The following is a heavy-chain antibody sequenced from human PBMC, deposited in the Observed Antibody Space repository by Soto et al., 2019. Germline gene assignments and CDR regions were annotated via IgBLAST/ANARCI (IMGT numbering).Heavy chain of an antibody. CDR1: GFTFSSYG. CDR3: ARTASAAPYYSDY. Sequence: QVQLVESGGGVVQPGRSLRLSCAASGFTFSSYGMHWVRQAPGKGLEWVAVIWYDGSNKYYADSVKGRFTISRDNSKNTLYLQMNSLRAEDTAVYYCARTASAAPYYSDYWGQGTLVTVSS. D-gene: IGHD2-2*01. J-gene: IGHJ4*02. V-gene: IGHV3-33*01. CDR2: IWYDGSNK.